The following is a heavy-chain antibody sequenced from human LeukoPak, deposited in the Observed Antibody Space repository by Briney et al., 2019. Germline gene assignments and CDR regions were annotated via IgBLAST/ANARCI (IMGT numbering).Heavy chain of an antibody. CDR2: ISGSGGST. CDR1: GFTFSSYA. Sequence: PGGSLRLSCAASGFTFSSYAMSWVRQAPGKGLEWVSAISGSGGSTYYADSVKGRFTISRDNSKNTLYLQMNSLRAEDTAVYYCARVRRIAVAGAPAYWGQGTLVTVSS. CDR3: ARVRRIAVAGAPAY. V-gene: IGHV3-23*01. D-gene: IGHD6-19*01. J-gene: IGHJ4*02.